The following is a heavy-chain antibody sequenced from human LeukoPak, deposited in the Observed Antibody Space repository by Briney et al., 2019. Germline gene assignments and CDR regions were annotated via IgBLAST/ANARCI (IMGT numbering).Heavy chain of an antibody. D-gene: IGHD1-26*01. J-gene: IGHJ4*02. V-gene: IGHV1-18*01. CDR2: ISAYNGNT. Sequence: GASVKVSCKASGYTFTSYGISWVRQAPGQGLEWMGWISAYNGNTNYAQKLQGRVTMTTDTSTSTAYMELRSLRSDDTAVYYCARVRYSSGSSHFDYWGQGTLVTVSS. CDR1: GYTFTSYG. CDR3: ARVRYSSGSSHFDY.